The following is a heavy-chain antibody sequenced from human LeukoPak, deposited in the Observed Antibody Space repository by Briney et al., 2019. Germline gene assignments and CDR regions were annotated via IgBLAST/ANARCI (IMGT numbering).Heavy chain of an antibody. CDR1: GFTFSSYA. D-gene: IGHD3-3*01. V-gene: IGHV3-23*01. CDR2: ISGSGGST. Sequence: GGSLRLSCAASGFTFSSYAMSWVRQAPGKGLEWVSAISGSGGSTYYADSVKGRFTISRDNSKNTLYLQMNSLRAEDTAVYYCAKDLVPLRFLEWSYYYYGMDVWGQGTTVTVSS. CDR3: AKDLVPLRFLEWSYYYYGMDV. J-gene: IGHJ6*02.